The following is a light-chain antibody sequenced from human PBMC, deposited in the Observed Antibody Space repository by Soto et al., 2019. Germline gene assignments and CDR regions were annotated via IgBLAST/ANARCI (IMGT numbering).Light chain of an antibody. V-gene: IGKV1-39*01. CDR2: AAS. CDR3: QHSYSTPWT. Sequence: DIQMTQSPSSLSASVADRVTITCRASQSISSYLNWYQQKPGKAPKLLIYAASSLQSGVPSRFSGSGSGTDFTLTISSLQPEDFATYYCQHSYSTPWTFGQGTKVESK. J-gene: IGKJ1*01. CDR1: QSISSY.